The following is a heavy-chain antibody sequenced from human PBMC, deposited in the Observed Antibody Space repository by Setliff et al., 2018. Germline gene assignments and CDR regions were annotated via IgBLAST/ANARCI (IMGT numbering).Heavy chain of an antibody. J-gene: IGHJ4*02. Sequence: GSLRLSCAASGFIFSGSAIHWVRQASGKGLEWVGRIRDKYNSYAIAYAASVEGRFTISRDDSKNMAYLQMNSLRAEDTAVYYCVGDWYTSGWYEVDNWGQGTLVTVSS. CDR3: VGDWYTSGWYEVDN. CDR2: IRDKYNSYAI. CDR1: GFIFSGSA. V-gene: IGHV3-73*01. D-gene: IGHD6-19*01.